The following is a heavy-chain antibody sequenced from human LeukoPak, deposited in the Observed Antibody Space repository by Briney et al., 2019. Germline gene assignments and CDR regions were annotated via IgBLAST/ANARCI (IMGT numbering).Heavy chain of an antibody. Sequence: SETLSLTCSVSGGSIGSGTCYWSWIRQPAGKELEWIGRIYSSGSTDYNPSFKSRVTISLDTSKNQFSLMLSSVTAADTAVYYCARTSTGSQYDAFDIWGQGTMVTVSS. CDR2: IYSSGST. CDR3: ARTSTGSQYDAFDI. V-gene: IGHV4-61*02. J-gene: IGHJ3*02. CDR1: GGSIGSGTCY. D-gene: IGHD1-26*01.